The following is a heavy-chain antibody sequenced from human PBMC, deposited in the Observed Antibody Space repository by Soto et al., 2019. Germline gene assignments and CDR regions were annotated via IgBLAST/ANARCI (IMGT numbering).Heavy chain of an antibody. D-gene: IGHD5-12*01. CDR1: GFTFSTFV. CDR3: VRDRDGYNF. J-gene: IGHJ3*01. V-gene: IGHV3-74*01. CDR2: INSDGSDT. Sequence: EVQLVESGGGLVQPGGSLSLSCAASGFTFSTFVMHWVRQAPGKGLVWVSRINSDGSDTRYADSVKGRFTISRDKARNTLGLQMSSLRAEDTAVYFCVRDRDGYNFWGQGTMVTVSS.